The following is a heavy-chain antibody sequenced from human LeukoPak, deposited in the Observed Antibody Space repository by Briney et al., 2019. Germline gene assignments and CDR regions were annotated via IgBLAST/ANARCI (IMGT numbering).Heavy chain of an antibody. CDR1: GGTFSSYA. V-gene: IGHV1-69*01. Sequence: GSSVKVSCKASGGTFSSYAISWVRQAPGQGLEWMGGIIPIFSTANYAQKFQGRVTIIADESTTTAYMELSSLRSEDTADYYCARGDYNSHYNMDVWGQGTTVIVSS. CDR3: ARGDYNSHYNMDV. D-gene: IGHD3-22*01. CDR2: IIPIFSTA. J-gene: IGHJ6*02.